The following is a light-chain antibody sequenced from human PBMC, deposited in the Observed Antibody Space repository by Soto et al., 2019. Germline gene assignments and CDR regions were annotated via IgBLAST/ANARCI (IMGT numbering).Light chain of an antibody. J-gene: IGKJ4*01. CDR2: AAS. CDR1: QGISNY. CDR3: LQHNSYPLT. V-gene: IGKV1-17*03. Sequence: DVGMTHWPRALGASVGDRVTIPCRASQGISNYLAWFQQKPGRVPKRLIYAASSLQSGVPSRFSGSGSGTEFTLTISSLQPEDFATYYCLQHNSYPLTFGGGTKVDIK.